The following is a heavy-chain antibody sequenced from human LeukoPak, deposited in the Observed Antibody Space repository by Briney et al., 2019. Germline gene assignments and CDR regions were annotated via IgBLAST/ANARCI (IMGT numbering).Heavy chain of an antibody. CDR2: IRSKGYGGTT. V-gene: IGHV3-49*04. CDR1: GFTFGDYA. D-gene: IGHD6-13*01. J-gene: IGHJ4*02. CDR3: TTPPDADSSWYAKGFDY. Sequence: GGSLRLSCTASGFTFGDYAMSWVRQAPGKGREGVGFIRSKGYGGTTEYAASVKGRFTISRDDSKSIAYLQMSSLKTEDTAVYYCTTPPDADSSWYAKGFDYWGQGTLVTVSS.